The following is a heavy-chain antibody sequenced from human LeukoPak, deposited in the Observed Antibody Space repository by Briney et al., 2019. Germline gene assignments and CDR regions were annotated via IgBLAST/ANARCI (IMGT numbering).Heavy chain of an antibody. CDR3: ARVVGLTGYSSNWYSGYYYYMDV. CDR1: GGTFSSYA. V-gene: IGHV1-69*06. D-gene: IGHD6-13*01. Sequence: SVKVSCKTSGGTFSSYAITWVRQTPGQGLEWMGGIIPIFGTTNYAQKFQDRVTITADKSTSTAYMKLSSLRSEDTAVYYCARVVGLTGYSSNWYSGYYYYMDVWGKGTTVTISS. CDR2: IIPIFGTT. J-gene: IGHJ6*03.